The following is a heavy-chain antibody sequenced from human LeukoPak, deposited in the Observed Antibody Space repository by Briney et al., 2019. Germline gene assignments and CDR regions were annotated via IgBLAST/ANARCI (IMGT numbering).Heavy chain of an antibody. CDR3: ARGPLELRYFDWGKHYFDY. CDR1: GGSFSGYY. V-gene: IGHV4-34*01. D-gene: IGHD3-9*01. CDR2: INHSGST. J-gene: IGHJ4*02. Sequence: SETLSLTCAVYGGSFSGYYWSWIRQPPGKGLEWIGEINHSGSTNYNPSLKSRVTISVDTSKNQFSLKLSSVTAADTAVYYCARGPLELRYFDWGKHYFDYWGQGTLVTVSS.